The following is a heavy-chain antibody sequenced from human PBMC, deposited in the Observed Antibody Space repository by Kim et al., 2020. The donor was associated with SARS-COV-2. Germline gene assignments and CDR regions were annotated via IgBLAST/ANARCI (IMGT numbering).Heavy chain of an antibody. CDR3: ARSRYRAPSNSWLRFDP. D-gene: IGHD6-13*01. CDR1: GGSLSGYY. V-gene: IGHV4-34*01. J-gene: IGHJ5*02. Sequence: SETLSLTCAVYGGSLSGYYWSWIRQPPGKGLEWIGEIYHSGTTNYNPSLKSRVTISVDTSKNQFSLKLSSVTAADTAVYYCARSRYRAPSNSWLRFDPWGQGTLVPVSS. CDR2: IYHSGTT.